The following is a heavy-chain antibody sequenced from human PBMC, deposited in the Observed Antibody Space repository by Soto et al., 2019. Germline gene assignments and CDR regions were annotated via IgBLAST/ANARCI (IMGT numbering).Heavy chain of an antibody. D-gene: IGHD3-16*02. CDR2: ISYDGSIK. CDR3: AKDYSVYMITFGGVIGPYFDH. CDR1: GFTFSNYG. Sequence: GGSLRLSCAASGFTFSNYGMHWVRQAPGKGLEWVAVISYDGSIKYYADSVKGRVTISRENSKNTLYLQMNSLRAEDTAVYYCAKDYSVYMITFGGVIGPYFDHWGQGSLVTVSS. V-gene: IGHV3-30*18. J-gene: IGHJ4*02.